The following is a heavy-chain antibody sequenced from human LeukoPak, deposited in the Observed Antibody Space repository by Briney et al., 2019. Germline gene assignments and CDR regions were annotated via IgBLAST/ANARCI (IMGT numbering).Heavy chain of an antibody. J-gene: IGHJ6*03. CDR2: IYSTGST. Sequence: PWETLSLTCTVSGGSISSHYWSWIRQPPGEGLEWIGYIYSTGSTNYNHSLKSRGSISLATAKNQFSLKLSSVTAADTAMYYCARLPVFHYMNVWGKGTTVTVSS. CDR3: ARLPVFHYMNV. V-gene: IGHV4-59*08. D-gene: IGHD2-21*01. CDR1: GGSISSHY.